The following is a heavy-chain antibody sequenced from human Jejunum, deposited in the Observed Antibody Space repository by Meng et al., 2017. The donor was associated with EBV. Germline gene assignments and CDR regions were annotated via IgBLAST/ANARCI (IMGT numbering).Heavy chain of an antibody. V-gene: IGHV3-15*01. J-gene: IGHJ4*02. D-gene: IGHD3-16*01. CDR3: TDVGGDMI. CDR1: GCPFTKSH. Sequence: VPLVGSGGGLVKPGESLRLSWSASGCPFTKSHMTWVPQAPGKGLEWVGRIKRTTDGGKTDYAAPVKGRFTISRDDSKNTLYLQMNSLKTEDTAVYYCTDVGGDMIWGQGILVTVSS. CDR2: IKRTTDGGKT.